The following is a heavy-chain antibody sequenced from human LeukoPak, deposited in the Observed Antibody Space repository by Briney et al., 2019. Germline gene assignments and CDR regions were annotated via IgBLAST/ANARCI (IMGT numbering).Heavy chain of an antibody. CDR2: LSGRSDSI. CDR3: ARDFRYRDSSGYYSFDY. Sequence: GGSLRLSCAASGFTFTIYGMNWLRQAPGKGLEWVSYLSGRSDSIYYAESVKGRFTISRDNARNSLYLQMNSLRDEDTAVHYCARDFRYRDSSGYYSFDYWGQRTLVTVSS. V-gene: IGHV3-48*02. CDR1: GFTFTIYG. D-gene: IGHD3-22*01. J-gene: IGHJ4*02.